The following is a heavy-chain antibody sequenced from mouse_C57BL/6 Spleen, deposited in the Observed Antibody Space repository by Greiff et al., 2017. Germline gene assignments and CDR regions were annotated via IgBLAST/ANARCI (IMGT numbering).Heavy chain of an antibody. V-gene: IGHV1-55*01. D-gene: IGHD2-4*01. CDR2: IYPGSGST. CDR1: GYTFTSYW. J-gene: IGHJ2*01. CDR3: ARSRDYYDPYHFDY. Sequence: QVQLQQPGAELVKPGASVKMSCKASGYTFTSYWITWVKQRPGQGLEWIGDIYPGSGSTNYNEKFKSKATLTVDTSSSTAYMQLSSLTSEDSAVYYCARSRDYYDPYHFDYWGQGTTLTVSS.